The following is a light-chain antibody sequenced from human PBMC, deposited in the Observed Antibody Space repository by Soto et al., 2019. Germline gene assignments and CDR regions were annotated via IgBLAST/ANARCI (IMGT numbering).Light chain of an antibody. CDR1: SSDVGGYNY. Sequence: QSALTQPASVSGSPGQSITISCTGTSSDVGGYNYVSWYQQHPGKAPILMIYDVSNRPSGVSNRFSGSKSGNTASLTISGLQAEDEADYYCSSYTSSSTLEVVFGGGTKLTVL. J-gene: IGLJ2*01. CDR3: SSYTSSSTLEVV. V-gene: IGLV2-14*01. CDR2: DVS.